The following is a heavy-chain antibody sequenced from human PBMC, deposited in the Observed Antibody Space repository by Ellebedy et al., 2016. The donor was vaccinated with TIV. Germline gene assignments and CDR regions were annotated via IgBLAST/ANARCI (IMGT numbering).Heavy chain of an antibody. D-gene: IGHD1-7*01. Sequence: PGGSLRLSCVASGFTFSRSGMHWVRQAPGKGLEWVALISYDGSHEYYADSVKGRFTISRANSRNTLYVQMNSLRVEDTAVYYCAKGDVELPITDAFDIWGQGTMVTVSS. V-gene: IGHV3-30*18. CDR1: GFTFSRSG. CDR2: ISYDGSHE. CDR3: AKGDVELPITDAFDI. J-gene: IGHJ3*02.